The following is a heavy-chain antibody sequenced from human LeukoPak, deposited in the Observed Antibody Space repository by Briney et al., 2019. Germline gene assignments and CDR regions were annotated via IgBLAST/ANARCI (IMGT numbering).Heavy chain of an antibody. D-gene: IGHD1-7*01. CDR1: GFTFTNDF. V-gene: IGHV3-7*01. J-gene: IGHJ3*02. Sequence: GGSLRLSCAAPGFTFTNDFMTWVRQAPGKGLEWVANMKVDGSDIHYVDSVKGRFTISSDNARNSLYLQMNSLRAEDTAVYYCAREELIEGGAFDIWGQGTMVTVSS. CDR2: MKVDGSDI. CDR3: AREELIEGGAFDI.